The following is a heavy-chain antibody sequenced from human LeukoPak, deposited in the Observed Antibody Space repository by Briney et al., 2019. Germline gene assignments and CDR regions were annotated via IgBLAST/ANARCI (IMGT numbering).Heavy chain of an antibody. CDR2: ISGSGGST. J-gene: IGHJ1*01. D-gene: IGHD3-22*01. V-gene: IGHV3-23*01. CDR1: GFTFSSYA. Sequence: HPGGSLRLSCAASGFTFSSYAMSWVRQAPGKGLEWVSAISGSGGSTYYADSVKGRFTISRDNSKNTLYLQMNSLRAEDTAVYYCAKDSTYYYDRFRYFQHWGQGTLVTVSS. CDR3: AKDSTYYYDRFRYFQH.